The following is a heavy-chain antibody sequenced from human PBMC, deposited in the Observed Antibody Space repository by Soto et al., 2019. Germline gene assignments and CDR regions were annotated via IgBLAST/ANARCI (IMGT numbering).Heavy chain of an antibody. D-gene: IGHD3-3*01. V-gene: IGHV1-18*01. CDR2: ISAYNGNT. Sequence: ASVKVSCKASGYTFTSYGISWVRPAPGQRLEWMGWISAYNGNTNYAQKLQGRVTMTTDTSTSTAYMELRSLRSDDTAVYYCASYDFWSGSLSPDYFDYWGQGTLVTVSS. CDR1: GYTFTSYG. J-gene: IGHJ4*02. CDR3: ASYDFWSGSLSPDYFDY.